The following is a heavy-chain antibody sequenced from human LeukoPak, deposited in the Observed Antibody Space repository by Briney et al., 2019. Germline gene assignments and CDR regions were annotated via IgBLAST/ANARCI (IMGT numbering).Heavy chain of an antibody. V-gene: IGHV3-23*01. J-gene: IGHJ4*02. Sequence: PGGSLRLSCVASGFSFSTHAMSWVRQAPGKGLGWVSAISGSGDSTYYADSVKGRFTISRDNSKNTLYLQMNSLRAEDTAVYYCAKELYYGSGRHFDYWGQGTLVTVSS. D-gene: IGHD3-10*01. CDR3: AKELYYGSGRHFDY. CDR1: GFSFSTHA. CDR2: ISGSGDST.